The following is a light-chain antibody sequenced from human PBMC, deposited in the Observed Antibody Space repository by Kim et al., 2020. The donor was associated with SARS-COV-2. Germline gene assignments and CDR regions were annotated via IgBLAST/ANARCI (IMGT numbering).Light chain of an antibody. V-gene: IGKV3-11*01. J-gene: IGKJ2*01. CDR2: DAS. Sequence: DIVLTQSPATLSLSPGERASLSCRASQIISSYLAWYQQKPGQAPRLLIYDASNRATGIPARFSGSGSGTDFTLTISSLEPEDFAVYYCQQRSNWPPVYTFGQGTKLEI. CDR1: QIISSY. CDR3: QQRSNWPPVYT.